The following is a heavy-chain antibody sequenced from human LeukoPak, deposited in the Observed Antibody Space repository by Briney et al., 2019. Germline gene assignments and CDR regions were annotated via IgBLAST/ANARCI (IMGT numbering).Heavy chain of an antibody. D-gene: IGHD6-6*01. CDR1: GGSFSGYY. Sequence: SETLSLTCAVYGGSFSGYYWSWIRQPAGKGLEWIGRIYTSGSTNYNPSLKSRVTISVDTSKNQFSLKLSSVTAADTAVYYCAREKAARSRVLGYYYYMDVWGKGTTVTVSS. J-gene: IGHJ6*03. CDR2: IYTSGST. CDR3: AREKAARSRVLGYYYYMDV. V-gene: IGHV4-4*07.